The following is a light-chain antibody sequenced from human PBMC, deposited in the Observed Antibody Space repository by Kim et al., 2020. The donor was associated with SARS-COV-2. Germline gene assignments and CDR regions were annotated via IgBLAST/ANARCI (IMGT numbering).Light chain of an antibody. CDR2: RNN. V-gene: IGLV1-47*01. Sequence: GTPGQRFTISCSGSSSNIGSDYVYWYQQLPGTAPKLLIYRNNQRPSGVPDRFSGSKSGTSASLAISGLRSEDEADYYCASWDDSLVFGGGTQLTVL. CDR1: SSNIGSDY. J-gene: IGLJ2*01. CDR3: ASWDDSLV.